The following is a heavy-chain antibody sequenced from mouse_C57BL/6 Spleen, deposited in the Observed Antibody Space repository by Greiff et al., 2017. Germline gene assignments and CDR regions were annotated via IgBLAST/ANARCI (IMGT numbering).Heavy chain of an antibody. V-gene: IGHV1-50*01. CDR2: IDPSDSYT. Sequence: VQLQQPGAELVKPGASVKLSCKASGYTFTSYWMQWVKQRPGQGLEWIGEIDPSDSYTNYNQKFKGKATLTVDTSSSTAYMQLSSLTSEDSAVYDCAKGDPYGSSYGFADWGQGTLVTVSA. CDR3: AKGDPYGSSYGFAD. J-gene: IGHJ3*01. CDR1: GYTFTSYW. D-gene: IGHD1-1*01.